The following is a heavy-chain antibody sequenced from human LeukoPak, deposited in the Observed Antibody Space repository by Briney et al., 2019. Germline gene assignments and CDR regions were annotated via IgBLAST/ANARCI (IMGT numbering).Heavy chain of an antibody. D-gene: IGHD5-12*01. CDR2: LNPNNGDT. Sequence: ASVKVSCKASGYTFTGFYIHWVRQAPGRGLEWMGWLNPNNGDTNYAQKFQGGVTMTRDTSISTAYMGLSRLRSDDTAVYYCARGRGYSGYDDAFDIWGQGTMVTVSS. J-gene: IGHJ3*02. CDR3: ARGRGYSGYDDAFDI. CDR1: GYTFTGFY. V-gene: IGHV1-2*02.